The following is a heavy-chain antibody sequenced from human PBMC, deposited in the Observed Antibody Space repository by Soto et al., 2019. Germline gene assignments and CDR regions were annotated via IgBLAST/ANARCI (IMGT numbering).Heavy chain of an antibody. Sequence: EVQLVESGGGLIKPGGSLRLSCAASGFTFSNTWMTWVRQAPGKGLEWVGRIKSKTAGGTIDYAAPVKGRFTISRDDSKNTLYLQMNSLKTEDTAVYYCTTVGRRGYDDWGQGIPVTVSS. CDR2: IKSKTAGGTI. CDR1: GFTFSNTW. CDR3: TTVGRRGYDD. J-gene: IGHJ4*02. D-gene: IGHD5-12*01. V-gene: IGHV3-15*01.